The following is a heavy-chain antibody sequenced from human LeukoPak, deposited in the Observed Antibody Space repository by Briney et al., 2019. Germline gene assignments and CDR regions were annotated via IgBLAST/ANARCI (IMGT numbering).Heavy chain of an antibody. D-gene: IGHD1-26*01. CDR3: ARDSASYAFDS. CDR2: INRDGSIT. Sequence: GGSLRLSCAASGFTYSSYGMHWVRQAPGKGLVWVSGINRDGSITSYADSVKGRSTISRDNANNTLYLQMDSLRAEDTALYYCARDSASYAFDSWGQGTLVTVSS. J-gene: IGHJ4*02. CDR1: GFTYSSYG. V-gene: IGHV3-74*01.